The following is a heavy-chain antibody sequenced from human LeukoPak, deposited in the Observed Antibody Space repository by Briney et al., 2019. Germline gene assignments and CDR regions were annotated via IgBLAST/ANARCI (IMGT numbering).Heavy chain of an antibody. V-gene: IGHV4-61*02. D-gene: IGHD6-6*01. Sequence: SQTLSLTCTVSGDSISSGGYAWNWIRLPAGRGLEWIGRISGSGSTSYNPSLKSRVTISADTSKSQFSLKMTSVTAADTAVYYCARLNVGTARYDFDYWGQGTLVTVSS. J-gene: IGHJ4*02. CDR3: ARLNVGTARYDFDY. CDR1: GDSISSGGYA. CDR2: ISGSGST.